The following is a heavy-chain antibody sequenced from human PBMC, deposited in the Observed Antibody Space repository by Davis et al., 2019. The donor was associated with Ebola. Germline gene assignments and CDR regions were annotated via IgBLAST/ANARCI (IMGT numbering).Heavy chain of an antibody. V-gene: IGHV4-34*01. Sequence: PSETLPLTCAVYGGSFSGYYWSWIRQPPGKGLEWIGEINHSGSTNYNPSLKSRVTISVDTSKNQFSLKLSSVTAADTAVYYCAREDKFYFDYWGQGTLVTVSS. CDR2: INHSGST. D-gene: IGHD2-15*01. CDR3: AREDKFYFDY. CDR1: GGSFSGYY. J-gene: IGHJ4*02.